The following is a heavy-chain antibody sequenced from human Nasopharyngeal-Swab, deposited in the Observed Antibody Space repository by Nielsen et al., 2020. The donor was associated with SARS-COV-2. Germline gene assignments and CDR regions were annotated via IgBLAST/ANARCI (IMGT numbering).Heavy chain of an antibody. J-gene: IGHJ6*02. CDR3: VKADRYYDILTGYPLTDYYYYGMDV. CDR2: ISSNGGST. Sequence: GESLKISCAASGFTFSSYWMHWVRQAPGKGLEYVSAISSNGGSTYYADSVKGRFTISRDNSKNTLYLQMSSLRAEDTAVYYCVKADRYYDILTGYPLTDYYYYGMDVWGQGTTVTVSS. D-gene: IGHD3-9*01. CDR1: GFTFSSYW. V-gene: IGHV3-64D*06.